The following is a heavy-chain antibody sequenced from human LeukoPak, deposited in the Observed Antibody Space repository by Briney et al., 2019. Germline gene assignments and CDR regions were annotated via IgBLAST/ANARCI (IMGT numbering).Heavy chain of an antibody. CDR1: GGTFSSYA. J-gene: IGHJ4*02. Sequence: ASVKVSCKASGGTFSSYAISWVRQAPGQGLEWMGGIIPIFGTANYAQKFQGRVTITTDESTSTAYMELSSLRSEDTAVYYCASLGAGPFDYWGQGTLVTVSS. CDR2: IIPIFGTA. V-gene: IGHV1-69*05. CDR3: ASLGAGPFDY. D-gene: IGHD6-19*01.